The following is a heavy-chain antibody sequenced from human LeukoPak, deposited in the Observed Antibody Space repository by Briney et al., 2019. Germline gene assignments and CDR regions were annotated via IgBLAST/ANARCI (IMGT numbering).Heavy chain of an antibody. V-gene: IGHV4-34*01. CDR3: ARRWGDFDYVWGSYRRPFDY. Sequence: SETLSLTCAVYGGSFSGYYWSWIRQPPGKGLEWIGEINHSGSTNYNPSLKSRVTISVDTSKNQFSLKLSSVTAADTAVYYCARRWGDFDYVWGSYRRPFDYWGQGTLVTVSP. J-gene: IGHJ4*02. CDR1: GGSFSGYY. CDR2: INHSGST. D-gene: IGHD3-16*02.